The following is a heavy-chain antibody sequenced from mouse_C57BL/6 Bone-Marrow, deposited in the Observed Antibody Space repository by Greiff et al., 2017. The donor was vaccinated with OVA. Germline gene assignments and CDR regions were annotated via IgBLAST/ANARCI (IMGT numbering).Heavy chain of an antibody. CDR1: GFNIKDDY. V-gene: IGHV14-4*01. CDR3: TTDFSRYY. J-gene: IGHJ2*01. Sequence: VQLQQSGAELVRPGASVQLSCTASGFNIKDDYMHWVKQRPEQGLEWIGWIDPENGDTEYASKFQGKATITADTSSNTAYLQLSSLTSEDTAVYYCTTDFSRYYWGQGTTLTVSS. CDR2: IDPENGDT.